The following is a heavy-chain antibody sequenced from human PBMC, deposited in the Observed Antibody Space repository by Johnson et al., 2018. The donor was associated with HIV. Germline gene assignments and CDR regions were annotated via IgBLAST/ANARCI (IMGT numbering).Heavy chain of an antibody. CDR1: GFTFSHYG. Sequence: VESGGGVVQPGRSLRLSCAASGFTFSHYGMHWVRQAPGKGLEWVAIISYGGSYKYYADSVKGRFTISRDNSKNTLYLQMNSLRGGDTAVYYCARDLGLPENAFDLWGRGTMVTVSS. V-gene: IGHV3-30*03. CDR3: ARDLGLPENAFDL. D-gene: IGHD4-11*01. CDR2: ISYGGSYK. J-gene: IGHJ3*01.